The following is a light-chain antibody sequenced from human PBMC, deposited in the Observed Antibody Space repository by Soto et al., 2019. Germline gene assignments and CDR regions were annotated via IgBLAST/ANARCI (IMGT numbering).Light chain of an antibody. CDR1: SSNIGSNT. V-gene: IGLV1-44*01. J-gene: IGLJ1*01. Sequence: QSVLTQPPSASGTPGQRVNISSSGSSSNIGSNTVNWYQQLPGTAPKLLIYTNNQRPSGVPDRFSGSKSGTSASLAISGLQSEDEADYYCAAWDDSLNGYVFGTGTKLTVL. CDR3: AAWDDSLNGYV. CDR2: TNN.